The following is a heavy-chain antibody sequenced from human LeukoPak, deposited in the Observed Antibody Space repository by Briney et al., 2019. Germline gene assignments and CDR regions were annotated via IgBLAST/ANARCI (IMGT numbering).Heavy chain of an antibody. CDR1: GFTFSNAW. CDR2: INHSGST. V-gene: IGHV4-34*01. CDR3: ARFSVVVAATRTRYNWFDP. D-gene: IGHD2-15*01. Sequence: GSLRLSCAASGFTFSNAWMSWVRQAPGKGLEWIGEINHSGSTNYNPSLKSRVTISVDTSKNQFSLKLSSVTAADTAVYYCARFSVVVAATRTRYNWFDPWGQGTLVTVSS. J-gene: IGHJ5*02.